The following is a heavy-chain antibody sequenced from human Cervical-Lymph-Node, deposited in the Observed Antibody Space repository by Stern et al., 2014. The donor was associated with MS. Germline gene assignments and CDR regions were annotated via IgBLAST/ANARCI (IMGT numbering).Heavy chain of an antibody. CDR1: GYTFTDYY. Sequence: VHLVESGAEVKKPGASVEVSCRASGYTFTDYYVHWVRQAPGQGLEWMGWIHPNSGGTSSAQKFQGRVTMTRDTSITTAYLELKRLRSDDTAVYYCARGPYDTSGSYYFDYWGQGTLVTVSS. V-gene: IGHV1-2*02. CDR2: IHPNSGGT. D-gene: IGHD3-22*01. J-gene: IGHJ4*02. CDR3: ARGPYDTSGSYYFDY.